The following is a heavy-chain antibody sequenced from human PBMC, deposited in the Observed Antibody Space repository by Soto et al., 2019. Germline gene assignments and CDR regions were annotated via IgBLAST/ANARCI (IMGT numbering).Heavy chain of an antibody. J-gene: IGHJ4*02. D-gene: IGHD3-22*01. CDR1: GFIVSTNH. Sequence: EVQLVESGGGLVQPGGSLRLSCAASGFIVSTNHVNWVRQAPGEGLEWVSVIISGGDTFYADSVKGRFTISRDNSKNTVYLQMNSLRAEDTAMYYCAKGIVEGVSAADYWGQGTLVTASS. V-gene: IGHV3-66*01. CDR3: AKGIVEGVSAADY. CDR2: IISGGDT.